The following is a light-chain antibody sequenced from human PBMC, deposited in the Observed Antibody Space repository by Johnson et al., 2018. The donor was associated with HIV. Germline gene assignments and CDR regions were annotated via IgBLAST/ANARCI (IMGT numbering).Light chain of an antibody. Sequence: SVLTQPPSVSAAPGQKVTISCSGSSSNIGNNYVSWYQQLPGTAPKLLIYETNKRPSGIPDRFSGSKSGPSATLGLTRIPTGDEADYYCGTWDSSLYAYVFGTGTKVTAL. CDR1: SSNIGNNY. CDR3: GTWDSSLYAYV. V-gene: IGLV1-51*02. CDR2: ETN. J-gene: IGLJ1*01.